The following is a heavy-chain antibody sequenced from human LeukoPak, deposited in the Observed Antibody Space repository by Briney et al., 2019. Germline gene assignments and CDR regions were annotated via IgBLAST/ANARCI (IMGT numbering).Heavy chain of an antibody. CDR3: ARLVSLDYDFWSGYGQLFDP. D-gene: IGHD3-3*01. V-gene: IGHV4-38-2*01. Sequence: SETLSLTCGVSGYSISSGYYWGWIRQPPGKELEWIGSIYHSGSTYYNPSLKSRVTISVDTSKNQFSLKLSSVTAADTAVYYCARLVSLDYDFWSGYGQLFDPWGQGTLVTVSS. CDR2: IYHSGST. J-gene: IGHJ5*02. CDR1: GYSISSGYY.